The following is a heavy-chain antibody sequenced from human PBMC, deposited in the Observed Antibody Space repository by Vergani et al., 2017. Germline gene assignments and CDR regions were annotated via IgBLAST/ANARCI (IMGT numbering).Heavy chain of an antibody. D-gene: IGHD2-21*01. CDR2: IKSTFDRGTT. CDR1: GFSFRNAW. V-gene: IGHV3-15*07. CDR3: TINPRDCGDGSCYWLRNLHYYGMDV. Sequence: EVQLVESGGGLVKPGGSLRLSCVASGFSFRNAWMNWVRRTPGKGLEWVGRIKSTFDRGTTDYAAAVKGRFTISRDDSKNTLFLQMNGLKTEDIGVYYCTINPRDCGDGSCYWLRNLHYYGMDVWGQGTTVTVSS. J-gene: IGHJ6*02.